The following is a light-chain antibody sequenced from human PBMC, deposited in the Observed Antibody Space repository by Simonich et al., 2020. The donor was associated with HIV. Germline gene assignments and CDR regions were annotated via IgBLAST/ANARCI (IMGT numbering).Light chain of an antibody. CDR1: QSVSSN. V-gene: IGKV3-15*01. Sequence: DIVMTQSPATLSVSPGERATLSCRASQSVSSNVAWYQQRPGQAPRLLIYGASTRATGIPARFSGSGAGTEFTLTINSMQSEDFAVYYCQQYYSTPITFGQGTRLEIK. CDR2: GAS. J-gene: IGKJ5*01. CDR3: QQYYSTPIT.